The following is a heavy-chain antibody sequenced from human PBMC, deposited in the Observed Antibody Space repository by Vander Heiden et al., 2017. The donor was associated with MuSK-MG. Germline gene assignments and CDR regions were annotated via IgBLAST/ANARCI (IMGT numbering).Heavy chain of an antibody. J-gene: IGHJ5*02. Sequence: QVQLQQWGAGLLKPSETLSLTCGDYGGSFSAYYWSWIRQPPGKGLEWIGEINHSGSTNYNPSLKSRVSISVDTSKSQFSLQLTSVTAADTAVYYCARQGSSCSSISCWFDPWGQGTLVTVSS. CDR2: INHSGST. CDR3: ARQGSSCSSISCWFDP. D-gene: IGHD2-2*01. CDR1: GGSFSAYY. V-gene: IGHV4-34*01.